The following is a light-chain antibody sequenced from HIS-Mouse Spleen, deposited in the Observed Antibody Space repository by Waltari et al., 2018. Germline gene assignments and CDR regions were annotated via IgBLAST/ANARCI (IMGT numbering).Light chain of an antibody. J-gene: IGLJ3*02. CDR2: RDS. Sequence: SYELTQPLSVSVALGQTARITCGGNHIGSKNGHGYQQKPGQAPVLVIYRDSNRPSGIPERFSGSNSGNTATLTISRAQAGDEADYYCSSYTSSSTRVFGGGTKLTVL. CDR3: SSYTSSSTRV. CDR1: HIGSKN. V-gene: IGLV3-9*01.